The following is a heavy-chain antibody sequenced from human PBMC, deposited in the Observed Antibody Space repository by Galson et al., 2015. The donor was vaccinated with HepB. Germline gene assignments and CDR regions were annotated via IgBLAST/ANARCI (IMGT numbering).Heavy chain of an antibody. V-gene: IGHV1-2*02. CDR3: ARLTTAPTDYYYGLDV. CDR1: GYTFTGYY. J-gene: IGHJ6*02. CDR2: INSHSGVT. D-gene: IGHD4-17*01. Sequence: SVKVSCKASGYTFTGYYIHWVRQAPGQGLEWMGWINSHSGVTKYAQKFQGRVTMTRDTSISTGYMELSRLSSDDTAVFYCARLTTAPTDYYYGLDVWGQGTTVTVSS.